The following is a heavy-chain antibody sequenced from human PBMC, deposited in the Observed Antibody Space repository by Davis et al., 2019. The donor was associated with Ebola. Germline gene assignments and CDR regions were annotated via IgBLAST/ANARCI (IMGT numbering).Heavy chain of an antibody. CDR3: ALLGIAAAGTFDY. V-gene: IGHV3-48*01. J-gene: IGHJ4*02. D-gene: IGHD6-13*01. CDR2: ISSSSSTI. Sequence: GGSLRLSCAASGFTFSSYSMNWVRQAPGKGLEWVSYISSSSSTIYYADSVKGRFTISRDNSKNTLYLQMNSLRAEDTAVYYCALLGIAAAGTFDYWGQGTLVTVSS. CDR1: GFTFSSYS.